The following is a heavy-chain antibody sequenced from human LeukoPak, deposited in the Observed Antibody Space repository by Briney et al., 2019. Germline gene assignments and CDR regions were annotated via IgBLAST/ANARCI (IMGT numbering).Heavy chain of an antibody. J-gene: IGHJ4*02. V-gene: IGHV3-30*02. CDR3: AKGDCSGGSCYFDY. CDR1: GFTFSSYR. CDR2: IWYDGSNK. D-gene: IGHD2-15*01. Sequence: GGSLRLSCAASGFTFSSYRMHWARQAPGKGLEGLAFIWYDGSNKYYADSVKGRFTISRDNSKNTLYLQMNSLRAEDTAVYYCAKGDCSGGSCYFDYWGQGTLVTVSS.